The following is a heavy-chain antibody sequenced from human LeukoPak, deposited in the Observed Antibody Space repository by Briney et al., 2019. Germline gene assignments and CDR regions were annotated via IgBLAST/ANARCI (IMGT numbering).Heavy chain of an antibody. CDR1: GFTFSSYA. CDR3: VKRPVTRYYFDY. J-gene: IGHJ4*02. CDR2: AGHSFGTT. Sequence: GGSLRLSCAASGFTFSSYAMSWVRQAPGKGLEWVSTAGHSFGTTYYADSVKGRFIISRDNSKNTLYLQMNSLRAEDTAVYYCVKRPVTRYYFDYWGQGTLVTVSS. D-gene: IGHD4-17*01. V-gene: IGHV3-23*01.